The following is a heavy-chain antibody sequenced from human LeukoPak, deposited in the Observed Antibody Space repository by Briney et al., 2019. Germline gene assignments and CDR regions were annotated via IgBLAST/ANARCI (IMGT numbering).Heavy chain of an antibody. CDR3: ARDIAVAGTIWFDP. CDR2: ISAYNGNT. Sequence: ASVKVSCKASGYTFTSYSISWVRQAPGQGLEWMGWISAYNGNTNYAQKLQGRVTMTTDTSTSTAYMELRSLRSDDTAVYYCARDIAVAGTIWFDPWGQGTLVTVSS. V-gene: IGHV1-18*04. CDR1: GYTFTSYS. D-gene: IGHD6-19*01. J-gene: IGHJ5*02.